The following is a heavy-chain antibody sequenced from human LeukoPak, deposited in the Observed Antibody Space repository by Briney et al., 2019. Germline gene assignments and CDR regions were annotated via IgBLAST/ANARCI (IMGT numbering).Heavy chain of an antibody. CDR1: GFTFSSSD. D-gene: IGHD1-26*01. CDR3: AKTTSFDY. V-gene: IGHV3-23*01. CDR2: ISGRGGDT. Sequence: PGGSLRLSCAASGFTFSSSDMSWVRQAPGKGLEWVSSISGRGGDTYYADSVKGRFTISRDNSKNTLYLQMNSLRAEDMAVYYCAKTTSFDYWGQGTLVTVSS. J-gene: IGHJ4*02.